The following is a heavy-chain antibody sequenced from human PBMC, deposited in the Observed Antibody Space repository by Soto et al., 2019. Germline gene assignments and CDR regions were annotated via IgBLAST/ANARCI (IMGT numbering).Heavy chain of an antibody. V-gene: IGHV3-23*01. D-gene: IGHD3-16*01. Sequence: GGPLRLSCAASGFIFSTTAMTWVRQAPGKGLECVSTISGSGVSTYYTDSVKGRFTISRDNSKNTLYLQMNSLRAEDTAVYFCAAVMGSDYDYVWGSLTFDDWGQGTLVTVSS. J-gene: IGHJ4*02. CDR1: GFIFSTTA. CDR2: ISGSGVST. CDR3: AAVMGSDYDYVWGSLTFDD.